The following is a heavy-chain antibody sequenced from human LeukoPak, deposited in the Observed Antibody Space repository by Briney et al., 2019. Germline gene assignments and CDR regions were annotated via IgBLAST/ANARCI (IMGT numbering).Heavy chain of an antibody. Sequence: SETLSLTCTVSGGSVSSGSYYWSWIRQPPGKGLEWIGYIYYSGSTNYNPSLKSRVTISVDTSKNQFSLKLSSVTAADTAVYYCVRAGITIFGVVPPDPWGQGTLVTVSS. J-gene: IGHJ5*02. CDR1: GGSVSSGSYY. CDR3: VRAGITIFGVVPPDP. CDR2: IYYSGST. V-gene: IGHV4-61*01. D-gene: IGHD3-3*01.